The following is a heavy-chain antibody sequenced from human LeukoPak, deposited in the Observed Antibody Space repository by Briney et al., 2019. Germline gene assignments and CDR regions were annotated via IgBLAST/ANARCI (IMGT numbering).Heavy chain of an antibody. Sequence: PGGSLRLSCATSGFTFSSYAMSWVRQAPGKGLEWVSTISGGGGSTWYADSVKGRFTISRDNSKNTLYLQLSSLRADDTAVYYCATYVRGDLDYWGQGTLVTVSS. CDR1: GFTFSSYA. J-gene: IGHJ4*02. CDR2: ISGGGGST. CDR3: ATYVRGDLDY. D-gene: IGHD3-10*02. V-gene: IGHV3-23*01.